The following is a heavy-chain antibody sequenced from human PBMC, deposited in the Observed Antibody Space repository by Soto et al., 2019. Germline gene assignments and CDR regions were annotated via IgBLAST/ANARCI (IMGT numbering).Heavy chain of an antibody. V-gene: IGHV1-18*01. D-gene: IGHD3-10*01. CDR3: ARDLGSRELLSWSPRPPIDY. Sequence: QVQLVQSGAEVKKPGASVKVSCKASGYTFTSYGISWVRQAPGQGLEWMGWISAYNGNTNYAQKLQGRVTMTTDTSTSTAYMELRSLRSDDTAVYYCARDLGSRELLSWSPRPPIDYWGQGTLVTVSS. CDR2: ISAYNGNT. J-gene: IGHJ4*02. CDR1: GYTFTSYG.